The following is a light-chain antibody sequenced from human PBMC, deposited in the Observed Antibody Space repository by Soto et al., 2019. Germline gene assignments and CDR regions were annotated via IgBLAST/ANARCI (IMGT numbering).Light chain of an antibody. Sequence: DIQMTHSPSSLSSFVVYRVTITCRASQGISNYLAWYQQKQGKVPKLLIYAASTLQSGVPSRFSGSGSGTDFTLTISSLQPEDVATYYCQKYNSAPLTLGGGTKVDI. J-gene: IGKJ4*01. CDR1: QGISNY. CDR2: AAS. CDR3: QKYNSAPLT. V-gene: IGKV1-27*01.